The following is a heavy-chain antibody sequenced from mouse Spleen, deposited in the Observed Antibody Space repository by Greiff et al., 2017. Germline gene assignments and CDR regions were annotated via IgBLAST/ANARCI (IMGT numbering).Heavy chain of an antibody. CDR2: ISGGGGNT. J-gene: IGHJ2*01. CDR3: ARHPYYYGSSWFDY. D-gene: IGHD1-1*01. Sequence: EVKLMESGGGLVKPGGSLKLSCAASGFTFSSYTMSWVRQTPEKRLEWVATISGGGGNTYYPDSVKGRFTISRDNAKNTLYLQMSSLRSEDTALYYCARHPYYYGSSWFDYWGQGTTLTVSS. V-gene: IGHV5-9*01. CDR1: GFTFSSYT.